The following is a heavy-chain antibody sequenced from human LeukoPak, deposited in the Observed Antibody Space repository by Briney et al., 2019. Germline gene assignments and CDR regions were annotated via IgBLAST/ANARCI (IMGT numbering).Heavy chain of an antibody. CDR1: GFTFSSYG. J-gene: IGHJ4*02. V-gene: IGHV3-23*01. D-gene: IGHD1-26*01. CDR3: AKVKVGATIDC. Sequence: GGSLRLSCAASGFTFSSYGMSWVRQAPGKGLEWVSGITGSGLTTYYADSVKGRFTISRDNSKNTLYLQMNSLRAEDTAVYYCAKVKVGATIDCWGQGTLVTVSS. CDR2: ITGSGLTT.